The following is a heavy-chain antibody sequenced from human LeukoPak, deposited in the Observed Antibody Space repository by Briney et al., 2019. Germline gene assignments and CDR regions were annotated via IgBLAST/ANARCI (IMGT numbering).Heavy chain of an antibody. CDR1: GGSITNYY. Sequence: SETLSLTCTVSGGSITNYYWSWIRQSPEKGLEWTGYIYYSGSTNYNASLKSRVTISVDTSKNQFSLKLSSVTAADTAVYYCARHRRGDPDAYDIWGQGTKVTVSS. J-gene: IGHJ3*02. CDR3: ARHRRGDPDAYDI. D-gene: IGHD4-17*01. V-gene: IGHV4-59*08. CDR2: IYYSGST.